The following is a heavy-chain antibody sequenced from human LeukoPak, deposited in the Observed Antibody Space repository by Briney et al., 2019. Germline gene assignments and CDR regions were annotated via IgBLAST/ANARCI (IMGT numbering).Heavy chain of an antibody. CDR2: INSDGSST. Sequence: GGSLRLSCAASGFTFSSYWMHWVRRGPGKGLVWVSRINSDGSSTRHADSVKGRFTISRDNAKNMVYLQMNSLRAEDTAVYYCARDRDGPDYWGQGTLVTASS. CDR1: GFTFSSYW. J-gene: IGHJ4*02. D-gene: IGHD5-24*01. CDR3: ARDRDGPDY. V-gene: IGHV3-74*01.